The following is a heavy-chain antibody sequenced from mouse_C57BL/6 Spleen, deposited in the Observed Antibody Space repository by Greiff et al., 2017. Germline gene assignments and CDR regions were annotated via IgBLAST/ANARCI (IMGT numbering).Heavy chain of an antibody. CDR2: INPSSGYT. J-gene: IGHJ3*01. D-gene: IGHD2-4*01. CDR1: GYTFTSYT. Sequence: QVQLQQSGAELARPGASVKMSCKASGYTFTSYTMHWVKQRPGQGLEWIGYINPSSGYTKYNQKFKDKATLTADKSSSTAYMQLSSLTSEDSAVYYCARDDYDALSAYWGQGTLVTVSA. CDR3: ARDDYDALSAY. V-gene: IGHV1-4*01.